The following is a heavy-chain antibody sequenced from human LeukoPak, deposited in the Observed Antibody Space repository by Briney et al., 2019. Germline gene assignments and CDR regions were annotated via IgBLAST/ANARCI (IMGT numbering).Heavy chain of an antibody. J-gene: IGHJ5*02. D-gene: IGHD4-17*01. V-gene: IGHV4-39*07. Sequence: SETLSLTCTVSGGSINSHYWSWIRQPPGKGLEWIGSIYYSGSTYYNPSLKSRVTISVDTSKNQFSLKLSSVTAADTAVYYCARADYGDYIGLYNWFDPWGQGTLVTVSS. CDR2: IYYSGST. CDR3: ARADYGDYIGLYNWFDP. CDR1: GGSINSHY.